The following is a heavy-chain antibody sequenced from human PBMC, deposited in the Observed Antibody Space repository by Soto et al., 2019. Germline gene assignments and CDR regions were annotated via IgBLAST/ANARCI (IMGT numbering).Heavy chain of an antibody. CDR3: ARQGFRGVITDALDI. D-gene: IGHD3-10*01. CDR1: GDRFTSYW. V-gene: IGHV5-51*01. Sequence: GESLKISCKGSGDRFTSYWIGWVRQMPGKGLEWVGIIYPGDSDTRYSPSFQGQVTISADKSISTAYLQWSSLKASDTAMYYCARQGFRGVITDALDIWGQGTMVTVSS. CDR2: IYPGDSDT. J-gene: IGHJ3*02.